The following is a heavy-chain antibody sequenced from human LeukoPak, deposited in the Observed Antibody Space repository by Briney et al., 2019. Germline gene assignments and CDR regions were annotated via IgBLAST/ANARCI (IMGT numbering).Heavy chain of an antibody. CDR1: GYTLTSYV. D-gene: IGHD3-10*01. V-gene: IGHV1-69*13. J-gene: IGHJ5*02. CDR3: ARAGHGSGSYTRASNWFDP. CDR2: IIPILGTA. Sequence: GASVKVSRKASGYTLTSYVISSVPQAPGRGGECMGGIIPILGTANYAQKFQGRVTITADVSTSTAYMELRSLRSEDTAVYYCARAGHGSGSYTRASNWFDPWGQGTLVTVSS.